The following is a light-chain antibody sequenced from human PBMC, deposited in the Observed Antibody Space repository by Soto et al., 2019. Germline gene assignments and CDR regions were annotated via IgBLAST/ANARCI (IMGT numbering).Light chain of an antibody. CDR3: QRYYSSPRT. J-gene: IGKJ1*01. V-gene: IGKV4-1*01. Sequence: DIVMTQSPDSLAVSLGERATINCKSSQSVLYSGNNKNCLAWYQQKPGQPPKLLLYWAFTRESGVPDRFSGSGSGTDFTLTISSLQAEDVAVYYCQRYYSSPRTFGQGTKVEIK. CDR2: WAF. CDR1: QSVLYSGNNKNC.